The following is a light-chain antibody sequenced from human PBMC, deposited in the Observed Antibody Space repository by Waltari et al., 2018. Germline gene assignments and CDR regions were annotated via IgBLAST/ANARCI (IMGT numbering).Light chain of an antibody. CDR1: QTISNW. CDR3: HQYNAYPWT. Sequence: DVQMTQSPSTLSASLRHRVTIPFRASQTISNWLAWYQQKPGKAPTLLIYKASSLQGGVPARFSGSGSGAEFTLTISSLQPDDFATYYCHQYNAYPWTFGQGTKGEIK. CDR2: KAS. V-gene: IGKV1-5*03. J-gene: IGKJ1*01.